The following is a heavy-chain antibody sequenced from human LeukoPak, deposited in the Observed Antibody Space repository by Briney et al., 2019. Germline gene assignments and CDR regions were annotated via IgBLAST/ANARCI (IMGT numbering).Heavy chain of an antibody. CDR2: IGAAGDT. J-gene: IGHJ4*02. D-gene: IGHD3-10*01. CDR1: GFTFSGYW. V-gene: IGHV3-13*01. CDR3: ASSHYYGSGGGYQFGY. Sequence: PGGSLRLSCAASGFTFSGYWMHWVRQAPGKGLVWVSGIGAAGDTYYPGSVKGRFTTSRENAKNSLYLQMDSLRAEDTAVYYCASSHYYGSGGGYQFGYWGQGTLVTVSS.